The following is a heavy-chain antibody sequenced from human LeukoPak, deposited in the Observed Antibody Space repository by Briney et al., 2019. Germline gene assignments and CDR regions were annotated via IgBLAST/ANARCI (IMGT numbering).Heavy chain of an antibody. CDR2: IYDSGST. V-gene: IGHV4-59*01. D-gene: IGHD5-12*01. CDR1: GDSISSYY. Sequence: SETLSLTCTVSGDSISSYYWSWIRQPPGRGLEWIGYIYDSGSTNYNPSLKSRVTISVDTSKNQFSLKLSSATAADTAVYYCARGVGGYLPFDYWGQGTLVTVSS. CDR3: ARGVGGYLPFDY. J-gene: IGHJ4*02.